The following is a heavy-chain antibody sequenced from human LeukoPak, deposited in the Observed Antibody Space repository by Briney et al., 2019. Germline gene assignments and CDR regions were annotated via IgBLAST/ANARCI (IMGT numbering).Heavy chain of an antibody. D-gene: IGHD1-26*01. CDR2: INHSGST. J-gene: IGHJ4*02. CDR1: GGSFSGYY. Sequence: SETLSLTCAVYGGSFSGYYWSWIRQPPGKGLEWIGEINHSGSTNYNPSLKSRVTISVDTSKNQFSLKLSSVTAADTAVYYCARASSGSYRGSAFDYWGQGTLVTVSS. CDR3: ARASSGSYRGSAFDY. V-gene: IGHV4-34*01.